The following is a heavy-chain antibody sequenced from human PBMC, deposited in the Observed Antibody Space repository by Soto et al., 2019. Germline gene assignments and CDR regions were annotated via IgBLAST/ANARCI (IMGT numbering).Heavy chain of an antibody. V-gene: IGHV1-18*01. D-gene: IGHD6-13*01. CDR2: ISPYNGDT. J-gene: IGHJ4*02. CDR3: ARGGISSSEGLDY. Sequence: ASVKVSCKASGYTFTNHGISWVRQAPGEGLEWMGWISPYNGDTNNAQKFQGRVTMTTDTPTNTGFMELTRLTSDDTAVYYCARGGISSSEGLDYRGQGTLVTVSS. CDR1: GYTFTNHG.